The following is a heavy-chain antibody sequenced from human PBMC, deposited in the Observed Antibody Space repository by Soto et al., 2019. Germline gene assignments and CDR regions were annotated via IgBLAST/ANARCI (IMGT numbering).Heavy chain of an antibody. Sequence: QVPLQESGPGLVKPSQTLSLTCTVSGGSFSSGDYYWSRIRQPPGQGLVWIGYIYYSGSTYSNPSLKSRVTISVDTSKNQFSLKLSSVTAADTAVYYCARERPDGSRLDPWGQGTLVTVSS. J-gene: IGHJ5*02. CDR3: ARERPDGSRLDP. V-gene: IGHV4-30-4*01. CDR2: IYYSGST. D-gene: IGHD6-13*01. CDR1: GGSFSSGDYY.